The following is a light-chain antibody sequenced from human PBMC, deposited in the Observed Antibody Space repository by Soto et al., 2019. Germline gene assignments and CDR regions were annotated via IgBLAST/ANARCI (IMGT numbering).Light chain of an antibody. V-gene: IGKV3-15*01. Sequence: EIVLTQSPATLSVSPGDRATLSCSASQSVRSDLAWLQQKPGQAPRLLIYDASTSATGIPARFSGSVSGTEFTLTISSLQSEDFAIYYCQQYNNWPLTFGGGTKVEIK. J-gene: IGKJ4*01. CDR2: DAS. CDR3: QQYNNWPLT. CDR1: QSVRSD.